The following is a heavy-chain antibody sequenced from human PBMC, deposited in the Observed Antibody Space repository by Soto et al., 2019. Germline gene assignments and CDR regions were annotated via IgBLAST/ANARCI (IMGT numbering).Heavy chain of an antibody. D-gene: IGHD5-12*01. J-gene: IGHJ4*02. CDR1: SGSIRRCGYY. V-gene: IGHV4-39*01. CDR2: IYYSGST. Sequence: SEPLSLNRTISSGSIRRCGYYRGWIRQPPGKGLEWIGSIYYSGSTYYNPSLKSRVTISVDTSKNQFSLTVTSVTAADTAVYYCARRIVATETIDDWGQETLVTVSS. CDR3: ARRIVATETIDD.